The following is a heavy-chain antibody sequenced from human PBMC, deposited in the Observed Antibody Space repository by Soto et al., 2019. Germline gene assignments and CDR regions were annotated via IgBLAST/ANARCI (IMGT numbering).Heavy chain of an antibody. V-gene: IGHV4-39*01. CDR1: GGSISSSSYY. D-gene: IGHD6-13*01. CDR3: ARQRYSSSWGYYYGMDV. CDR2: IYYSGST. J-gene: IGHJ6*02. Sequence: SETLSLTCTVSGGSISSSSYYWGWIRQPPGKGLEWIGSIYYSGSTYYNPSLKSRVTISVDTSKNQFSLKLSSVTAADTAVYYCARQRYSSSWGYYYGMDVWGQGTTVT.